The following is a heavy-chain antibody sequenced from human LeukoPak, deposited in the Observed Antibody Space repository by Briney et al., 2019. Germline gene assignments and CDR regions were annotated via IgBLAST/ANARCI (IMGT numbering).Heavy chain of an antibody. CDR2: IKEDGSEK. D-gene: IGHD3-10*01. CDR1: GGSISSYY. J-gene: IGHJ4*02. CDR3: ASRGQDGFPYYFDH. Sequence: ASETLSLTCTVSGGSISSYYWSWIRQPPGKGLEWVANIKEDGSEKYYVDSVKGRFTISRDKAKNSLYLQMNSLRAEDTAVYYCASRGQDGFPYYFDHWGQGTLVTVSS. V-gene: IGHV3-7*01.